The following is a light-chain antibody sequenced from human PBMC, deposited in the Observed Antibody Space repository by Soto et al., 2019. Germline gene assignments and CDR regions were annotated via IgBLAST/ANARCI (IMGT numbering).Light chain of an antibody. Sequence: EIGLTQSPGTLSLTPGTGATLSCRASQKISSNYLAWYQQKPGQPPRLLIYGTSSRATGIPDRISGAGSGTDFTLTISRLEPEDFAVYYCHHYGASPYTFGQGTKLEMK. V-gene: IGKV3-20*01. CDR3: HHYGASPYT. CDR2: GTS. CDR1: QKISSNY. J-gene: IGKJ2*01.